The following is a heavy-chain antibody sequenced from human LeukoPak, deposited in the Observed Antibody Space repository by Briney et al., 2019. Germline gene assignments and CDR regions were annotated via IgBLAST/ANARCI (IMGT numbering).Heavy chain of an antibody. CDR3: ASTPYGDYVFDP. D-gene: IGHD4-17*01. Sequence: GGSLRPSCAASGFTFSSYSMNWVRQAPGKGLEWVSSISSSSSYIYYADSVKGRFTISRDNAKNSLYLQMNSLRAEDTAVYYCASTPYGDYVFDPWGQGTLVTVSS. CDR1: GFTFSSYS. CDR2: ISSSSSYI. J-gene: IGHJ5*02. V-gene: IGHV3-21*01.